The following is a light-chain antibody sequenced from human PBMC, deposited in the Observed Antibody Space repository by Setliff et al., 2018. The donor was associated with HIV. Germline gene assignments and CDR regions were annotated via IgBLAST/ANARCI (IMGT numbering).Light chain of an antibody. CDR2: GNT. CDR3: SSHRDTNTLEV. V-gene: IGLV1-40*01. Sequence: QSVLTQPPSVSGAPGQGVTISCTGSSSNIGTGYDVHWYQQLPGRAPKLLIYGNTNRPSGVPDRFSGSKSGTSASLAITGLQAEDEADYYCSSHRDTNTLEVLGTGTKVTVL. J-gene: IGLJ1*01. CDR1: SSNIGTGYD.